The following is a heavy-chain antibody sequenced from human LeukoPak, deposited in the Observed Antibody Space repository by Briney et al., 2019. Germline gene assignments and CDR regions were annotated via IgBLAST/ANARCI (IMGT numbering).Heavy chain of an antibody. CDR1: GYSFFSYG. D-gene: IGHD5-18*01. CDR3: ARALYSYGTFDY. CDR2: ISVYNGNT. J-gene: IGHJ4*02. V-gene: IGHV1-18*01. Sequence: ASVKISCKASGYSFFSYGISWVRQAPGLGLEWMGWISVYNGNTNYAQKLQGRVTMTTDTSTSTAYMELSRLRSDDTAVYYCARALYSYGTFDYWGQGTLVTVSS.